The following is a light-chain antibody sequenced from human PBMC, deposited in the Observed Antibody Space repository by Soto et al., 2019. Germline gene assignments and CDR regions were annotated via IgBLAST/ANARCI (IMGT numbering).Light chain of an antibody. CDR1: SSNIGSNA. V-gene: IGLV1-44*01. CDR3: AAWDDSLNGLYV. CDR2: DND. J-gene: IGLJ1*01. Sequence: QSVLTQPPSASGAPGQRVTITCSGSSSNIGSNAVDWYQQLPGTAPKLLFYDNDQRPSGVPDRFSGSKSGTSASLAISGLQSEDEADYYCAAWDDSLNGLYVFGIGTKLTVL.